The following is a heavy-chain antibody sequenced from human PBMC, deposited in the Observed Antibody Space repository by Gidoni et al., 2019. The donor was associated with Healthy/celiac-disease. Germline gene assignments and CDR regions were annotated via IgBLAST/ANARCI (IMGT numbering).Heavy chain of an antibody. D-gene: IGHD4-17*01. CDR1: GGSISSSSYY. CDR3: ASHGRDYGDAEGHFDY. V-gene: IGHV4-39*01. CDR2: IYYSGST. Sequence: QLQLQESGPGLVKPSETLSLTCTVSGGSISSSSYYWGWIRQPPGKGLEWIGSIYYSGSTYYNPSLKSRVTISVDTSKNQFSLKLSSVTAADTAVYYCASHGRDYGDAEGHFDYWGQGTLVTVSS. J-gene: IGHJ4*02.